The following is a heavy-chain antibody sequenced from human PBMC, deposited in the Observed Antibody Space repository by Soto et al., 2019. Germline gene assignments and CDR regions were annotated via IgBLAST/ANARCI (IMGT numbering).Heavy chain of an antibody. CDR1: GYTFTSYY. CDR2: INASGGTR. CDR3: ASEGNSYGSAGMFD. Sequence: QVQLVQSGAEVKKAGASVKVSCKASGYTFTSYYSHWVRQAPGLGLEWMGLINASGGTRSYAQRFQGRVTMTSDTATSTVYMELSSLRSDDTAVYYCASEGNSYGSAGMFDWGQGTLVTVSS. D-gene: IGHD5-18*01. V-gene: IGHV1-46*01. J-gene: IGHJ4*02.